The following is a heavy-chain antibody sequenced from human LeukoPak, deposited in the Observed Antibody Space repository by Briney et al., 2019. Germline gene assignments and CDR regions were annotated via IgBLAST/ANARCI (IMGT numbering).Heavy chain of an antibody. CDR3: ARRAVTTRAVDY. D-gene: IGHD4-17*01. CDR1: GFTFSSYA. V-gene: IGHV3-30-3*01. Sequence: GRSLRLSCAASGFTFSSYAMHWVRQAPGKGLEWVAVISYDGSNKYYADSVKGRFTISRDNSKNTLYLQMNGLRAEDTAVYYCARRAVTTRAVDYWGQGTLVTVSS. J-gene: IGHJ4*02. CDR2: ISYDGSNK.